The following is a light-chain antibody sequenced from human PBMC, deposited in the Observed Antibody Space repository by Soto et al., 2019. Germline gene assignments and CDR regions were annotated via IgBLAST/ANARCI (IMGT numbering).Light chain of an antibody. CDR3: QQYNTYST. CDR1: QSISSY. V-gene: IGKV1-39*01. CDR2: AAS. Sequence: DIQMTQSPSSLSASVRDRVTITCRASQSISSYLNWYQQKPGKAPKLLIYAASSLQSGVPSKFSGSGSGTDFTLTISSLQPEDFATYYCQQYNTYSTFGQGTRLEIK. J-gene: IGKJ5*01.